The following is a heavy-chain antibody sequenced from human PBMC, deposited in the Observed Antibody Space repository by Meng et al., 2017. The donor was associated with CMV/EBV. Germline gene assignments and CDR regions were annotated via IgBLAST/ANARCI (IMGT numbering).Heavy chain of an antibody. V-gene: IGHV1-69*05. CDR2: IIPIFGTA. CDR3: ARGGYSYGNYYYYYGMDV. J-gene: IGHJ6*02. Sequence: SVKVSCKASGGTFSSYAISWVRQAPGQGLEWMGGIIPIFGTANYAQKFQGRVTITTDESTSTAYMELSSLRSEDTAVYYCARGGYSYGNYYYYYGMDVWGQGTTVTVSS. D-gene: IGHD5-18*01. CDR1: GGTFSSYA.